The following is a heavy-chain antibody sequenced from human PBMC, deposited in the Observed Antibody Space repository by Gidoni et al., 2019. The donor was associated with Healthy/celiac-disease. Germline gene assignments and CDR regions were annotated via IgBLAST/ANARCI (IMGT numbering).Heavy chain of an antibody. CDR1: GYTFTSYY. CDR2: INPSGGST. D-gene: IGHD3-3*01. CDR3: ARDILEGFDY. Sequence: QVQLVQSGAEVKKPGASVTVSCKASGYTFTSYYMHWVRQAPGQGLEWMGIINPSGGSTSYAQKFQGRVTMTRDTSTGTVYMELSSLRSEDTAVYYCARDILEGFDYWGQGTLVTVSS. J-gene: IGHJ4*02. V-gene: IGHV1-46*01.